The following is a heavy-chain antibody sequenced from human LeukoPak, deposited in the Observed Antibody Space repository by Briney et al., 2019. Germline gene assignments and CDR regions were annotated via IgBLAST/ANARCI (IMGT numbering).Heavy chain of an antibody. J-gene: IGHJ6*02. Sequence: GGSLRLSCAAFGFTVRSDDMNWVRQAPGKGLEWVSILDSDGSPSYADSVKGRFTISRDNSKNTLDLQMNSLRAEDTAVYYCARAAAGRAYYHYGMDVWGQGTTVTVSS. V-gene: IGHV3-53*01. CDR2: LDSDGSP. CDR3: ARAAAGRAYYHYGMDV. D-gene: IGHD6-13*01. CDR1: GFTVRSDD.